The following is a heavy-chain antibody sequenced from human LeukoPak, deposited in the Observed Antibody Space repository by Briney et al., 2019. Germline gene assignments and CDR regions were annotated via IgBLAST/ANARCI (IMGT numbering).Heavy chain of an antibody. J-gene: IGHJ6*03. D-gene: IGHD6-6*01. CDR2: IYYSGST. CDR1: GGSISSSSYY. CDR3: ARLPEYSSSPSGEYYYYYYMDV. V-gene: IGHV4-39*07. Sequence: SETLSLTCTVSGGSISSSSYYWGWIRQPPGKGLEWIGSIYYSGSTYYNPSLKSRVTISVDTSKNQFSLKLSSVTAADTAVYYCARLPEYSSSPSGEYYYYYYMDVWGKGTTVTVSS.